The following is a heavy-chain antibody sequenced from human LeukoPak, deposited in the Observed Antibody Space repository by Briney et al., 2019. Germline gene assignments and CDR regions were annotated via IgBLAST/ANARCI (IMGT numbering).Heavy chain of an antibody. CDR1: GYSISSGYY. V-gene: IGHV4-38-2*02. Sequence: PSETLSLTCTVSGYSISSGYYWGWIRQPPGKGLEWIGSIYHSGSTYYNPSLKSRVTISVDTSKNQFSLKLSPVTAADTAVYYFARDGQYYYDSSGYYFVYFDYWGQGTLVTVSS. J-gene: IGHJ4*02. CDR2: IYHSGST. CDR3: ARDGQYYYDSSGYYFVYFDY. D-gene: IGHD3-22*01.